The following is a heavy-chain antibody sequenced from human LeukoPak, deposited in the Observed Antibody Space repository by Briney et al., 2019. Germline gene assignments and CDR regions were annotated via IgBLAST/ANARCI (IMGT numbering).Heavy chain of an antibody. D-gene: IGHD3-16*01. CDR3: AKESPGDLDY. CDR1: GFTFSNYA. V-gene: IGHV3-30*18. Sequence: GGSLRLSCVASGFTFSNYAMHWVRQAPGKGLEWVAVISDDGSNNYYADSVKGRFTISRDNSKNTLYLQMNSLRAEDTAVYYCAKESPGDLDYWGQGTLVTVSS. J-gene: IGHJ4*02. CDR2: ISDDGSNN.